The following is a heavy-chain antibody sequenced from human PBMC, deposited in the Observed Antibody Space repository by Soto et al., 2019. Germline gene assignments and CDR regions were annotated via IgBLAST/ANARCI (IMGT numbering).Heavy chain of an antibody. CDR2: IWYDGGDK. Sequence: QVPLVESGGGVVQPERSLRLSCAASGFTFSSYTMHWVRQAPGKGLEWVASIWYDGGDKYYTDSVKGRFTISRDNSKNMLNLQINSLRAEDTAVYYCARHGWDTVRGVWLSHYYWGQGTLVTVSS. CDR3: ARHGWDTVRGVWLSHYY. J-gene: IGHJ4*02. V-gene: IGHV3-33*01. CDR1: GFTFSSYT. D-gene: IGHD3-10*01.